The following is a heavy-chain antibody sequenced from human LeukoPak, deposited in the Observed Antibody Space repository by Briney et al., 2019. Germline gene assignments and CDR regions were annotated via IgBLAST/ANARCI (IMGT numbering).Heavy chain of an antibody. CDR2: INHSGST. V-gene: IGHV4-39*07. Sequence: SETLSLTCTVSGGSISSGSYHWSWIRQPPGKGLEWIGEINHSGSTNYNPSLKSRVTISVDTSKNQFSLKLSSVTAADTAVYYCARGPFYYFDYWGQGTLVTVSS. D-gene: IGHD3-3*01. J-gene: IGHJ4*02. CDR3: ARGPFYYFDY. CDR1: GGSISSGSYH.